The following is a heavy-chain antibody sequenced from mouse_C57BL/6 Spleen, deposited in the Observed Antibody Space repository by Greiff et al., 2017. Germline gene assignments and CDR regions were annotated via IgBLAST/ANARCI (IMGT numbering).Heavy chain of an antibody. V-gene: IGHV14-4*01. CDR3: TTWDGSSYKYFDV. J-gene: IGHJ1*03. Sequence: VQLQQSGAELVRPGASVKLSCTASGFNIKDDYMHWVKQRPEQGLEWIGWIDPENGDTEYASKFQGKATITADTSSNTAYLQLSSLTSEDTAVYYCTTWDGSSYKYFDVWGTGTTVTVSS. CDR2: IDPENGDT. CDR1: GFNIKDDY. D-gene: IGHD1-1*01.